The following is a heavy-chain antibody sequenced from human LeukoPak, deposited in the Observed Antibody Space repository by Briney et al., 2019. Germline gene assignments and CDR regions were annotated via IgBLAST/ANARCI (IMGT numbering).Heavy chain of an antibody. J-gene: IGHJ4*02. V-gene: IGHV4-34*01. Sequence: PSETLSLTCAVYGGSFSGYYWSWIRQPPGKGLEWIGEINHSGSTNYNPSLKSRVTISVDTSKNQFSLKLSSVTAADTAVYYCARGGQGYFDYWGQGTLVTVSS. CDR3: ARGGQGYFDY. CDR1: GGSFSGYY. CDR2: INHSGST.